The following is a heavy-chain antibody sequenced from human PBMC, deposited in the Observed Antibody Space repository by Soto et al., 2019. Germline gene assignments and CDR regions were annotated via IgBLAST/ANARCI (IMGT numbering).Heavy chain of an antibody. CDR3: ARRARPDFYYMDV. CDR2: ISSNGVGT. D-gene: IGHD6-6*01. V-gene: IGHV3-64*01. CDR1: GFTLSGYA. Sequence: EVQLAESGGGLAQPGGSLRLSVAASGFTLSGYAMDWVRQAPGKGLEYVSGISSNGVGTYYANSVQGRFTISRDNSKNTVYLQMGSLRPEDMAVYYCARRARPDFYYMDVWGKGTTVTVSS. J-gene: IGHJ6*03.